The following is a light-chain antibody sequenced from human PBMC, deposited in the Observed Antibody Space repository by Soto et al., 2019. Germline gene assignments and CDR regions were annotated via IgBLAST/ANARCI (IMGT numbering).Light chain of an antibody. CDR3: QQYKNWPPLT. V-gene: IGKV3-15*01. J-gene: IGKJ4*01. Sequence: EIVMTQSPATLSVSPGERATLSCRASQSVSGQLAWYQQKPGQAPRLLIYAASTRATGIPARFSGSGSGTEFTLTINSLQSEDFAVYYCQQYKNWPPLTFGGGTKVEIK. CDR2: AAS. CDR1: QSVSGQ.